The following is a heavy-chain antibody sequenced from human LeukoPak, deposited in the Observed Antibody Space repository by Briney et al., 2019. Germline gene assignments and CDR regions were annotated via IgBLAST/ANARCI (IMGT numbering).Heavy chain of an antibody. Sequence: SVKVSFKASGGTFSSHAISWVRQAPGQGLEWMGGIIPIFGTANYAQKFQGRVTITTDESTSTAYMELSSLRSEDTAVYYCARTPCGGDCYPVLFDYWGQGTLVTVSS. CDR3: ARTPCGGDCYPVLFDY. CDR2: IIPIFGTA. J-gene: IGHJ4*02. CDR1: GGTFSSHA. V-gene: IGHV1-69*05. D-gene: IGHD2-21*02.